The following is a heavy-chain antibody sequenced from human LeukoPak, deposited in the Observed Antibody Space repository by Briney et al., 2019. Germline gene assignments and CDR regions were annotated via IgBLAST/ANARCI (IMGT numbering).Heavy chain of an antibody. CDR2: IHHTGST. V-gene: IGHV4-39*01. Sequence: SETLSLTCTVSGGSITRSTTYYWGRIRQPPGKGLEWIASIHHTGSTDFNPSLKSRVTLAIDTSNNQFSLRLSSVTAADTAFYYCVRRGTTLFDPWGQGTLVTVSS. D-gene: IGHD1-7*01. CDR3: VRRGTTLFDP. CDR1: GGSITRSTTYY. J-gene: IGHJ5*02.